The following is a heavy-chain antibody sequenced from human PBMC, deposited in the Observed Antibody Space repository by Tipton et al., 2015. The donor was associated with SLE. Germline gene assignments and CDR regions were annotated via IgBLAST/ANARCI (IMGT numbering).Heavy chain of an antibody. V-gene: IGHV3-30-3*01. D-gene: IGHD1-26*01. J-gene: IGHJ6*03. Sequence: SLRLSCADSGFIFSTYAMHWVRQAPGKGLEWVAVISYDGSNKYYADSVKGRFTISRDNSKNTLYLQMNSLRAEDTAVYYCARGVGYYYYYMDVWGKGTTVTVSS. CDR1: GFIFSTYA. CDR2: ISYDGSNK. CDR3: ARGVGYYYYYMDV.